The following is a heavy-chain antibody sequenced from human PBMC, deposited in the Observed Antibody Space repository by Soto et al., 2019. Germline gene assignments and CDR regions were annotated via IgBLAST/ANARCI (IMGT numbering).Heavy chain of an antibody. D-gene: IGHD3-3*01. J-gene: IGHJ5*02. CDR1: GGTFSSYA. V-gene: IGHV1-69*13. CDR3: ASPKFRFWQQLDH. Sequence: GASVKVSCKASGGTFSSYAISWVRQAPGQGLEWMGGIIPIFGTANYAQKFQGRVTITADESTSTAYMELSSLRSEDTAVYYCASPKFRFWQQLDHWGQGTLVTVST. CDR2: IIPIFGTA.